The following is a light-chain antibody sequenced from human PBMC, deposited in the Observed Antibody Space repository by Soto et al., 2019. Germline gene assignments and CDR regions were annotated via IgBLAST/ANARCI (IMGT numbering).Light chain of an antibody. CDR3: QQRHMWPIT. CDR1: QSFRGL. V-gene: IGKV3-11*01. Sequence: EVVFTQSPVTLSLSAWERATLSCRASQSFRGLLAWYQQKPGQAPRLLIYDAYNRATGIPPRFSGSGSGTDFTLTISSLEPEDSAVYYCQQRHMWPITFGQGTRLEIK. CDR2: DAY. J-gene: IGKJ5*01.